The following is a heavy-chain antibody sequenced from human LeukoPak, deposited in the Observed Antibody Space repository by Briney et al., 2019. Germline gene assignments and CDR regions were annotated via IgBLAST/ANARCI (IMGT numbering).Heavy chain of an antibody. CDR1: GFTFSSYG. CDR2: IRSDGSKK. Sequence: GSLLLSCAASGFTFSSYGMHWVRQAPGKGLEGVAFIRSDGSKKYYADSVKGRFTISRDSFENSLDLQMNSLRAEDTAVYYCAKTLFSSYGDYLLGDWGQGTLVTVSS. J-gene: IGHJ4*02. CDR3: AKTLFSSYGDYLLGD. D-gene: IGHD4-17*01. V-gene: IGHV3-30*02.